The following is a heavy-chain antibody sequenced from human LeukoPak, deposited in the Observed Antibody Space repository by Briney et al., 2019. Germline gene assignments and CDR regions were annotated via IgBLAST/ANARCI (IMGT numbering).Heavy chain of an antibody. CDR1: GFTFSSSA. V-gene: IGHV3-23*01. D-gene: IGHD3-3*01. Sequence: GGSLRLSCEASGFTFSSSAMCWVRQAPGKGLEWVSSISGSNGNTYYADSVKGRFTISRDNSKSTLHLQMNSLRAEDTAVYYCAKDNTQIFRPVDYWGQGTLVTVSS. CDR2: ISGSNGNT. CDR3: AKDNTQIFRPVDY. J-gene: IGHJ4*02.